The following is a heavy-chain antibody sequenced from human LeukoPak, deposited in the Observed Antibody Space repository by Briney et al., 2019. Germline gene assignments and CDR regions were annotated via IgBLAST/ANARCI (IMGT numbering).Heavy chain of an antibody. CDR1: GFTFSKYA. CDR2: VSGSGGVT. CDR3: ARHDWFDP. J-gene: IGHJ5*02. V-gene: IGHV3-23*01. Sequence: GGSLRLSCGASGFTFSKYAMSWVRQAPGKGLEWVSGVSGSGGVTYYADSVKGRFTISRDNSKNTLHLQMNSLRAEDTAVYYCARHDWFDPWGRGTLVTVSS.